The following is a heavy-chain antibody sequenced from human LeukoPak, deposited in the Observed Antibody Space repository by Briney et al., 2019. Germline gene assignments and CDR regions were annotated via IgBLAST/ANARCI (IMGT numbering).Heavy chain of an antibody. D-gene: IGHD3-22*01. V-gene: IGHV1-2*02. CDR2: INPNSGAT. CDR1: GYTFTCHY. CDR3: AIDSSGYYYDWYFDL. J-gene: IGHJ2*01. Sequence: ASVKVSCKASGYTFTCHYMHWVRQAPGQGLEWMGWINPNSGATTHAQKFQGRVTMTRDTSISTAYMELSRLRSDDTAVYYCAIDSSGYYYDWYFDLWGRGTVVTVSS.